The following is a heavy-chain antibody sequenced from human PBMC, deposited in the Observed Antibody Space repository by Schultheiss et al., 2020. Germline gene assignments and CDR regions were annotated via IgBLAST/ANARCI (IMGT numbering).Heavy chain of an antibody. CDR2: ISYDGSNK. V-gene: IGHV3-30*03. CDR3: ARARASPRIVVVPAAANGLDY. J-gene: IGHJ4*02. D-gene: IGHD2-2*01. CDR1: GFTFSSYG. Sequence: GGSLRLSCAASGFTFSSYGMHWVRQAPGKGLEWVAVISYDGSNKYYADSVKGRFTISRDNSKNTLYLQMNSLRAEDTAVYYCARARASPRIVVVPAAANGLDYWGQGTLVTGYS.